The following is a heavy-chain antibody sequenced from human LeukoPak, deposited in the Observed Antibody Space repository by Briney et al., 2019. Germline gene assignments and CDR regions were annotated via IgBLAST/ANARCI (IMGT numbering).Heavy chain of an antibody. J-gene: IGHJ4*02. Sequence: GGSLRLSCAASGFTFSSYWMSWVRQAPGKGLEWVANIKQDGSEKYYVDSVKGRFTISRDNAKNSLYLQMNSLRAEDTAVYYCARVPIYKQLVPNDCWGQGTLVTVSS. CDR1: GFTFSSYW. CDR2: IKQDGSEK. CDR3: ARVPIYKQLVPNDC. D-gene: IGHD6-6*01. V-gene: IGHV3-7*01.